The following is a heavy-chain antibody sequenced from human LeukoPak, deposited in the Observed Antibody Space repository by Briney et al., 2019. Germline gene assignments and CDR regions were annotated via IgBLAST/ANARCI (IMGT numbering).Heavy chain of an antibody. Sequence: SETLSLTCTVSGGSISSYYWSWIRQPPGKGLEWIGYIYYSGSTNYNPSLKSRVTISVDTSKNQFSLKLSSVTAADTAVYYSATRIVVVPAAIAPDAFDIWGQGTMVTVSS. CDR3: ATRIVVVPAAIAPDAFDI. J-gene: IGHJ3*02. V-gene: IGHV4-59*01. CDR2: IYYSGST. CDR1: GGSISSYY. D-gene: IGHD2-2*01.